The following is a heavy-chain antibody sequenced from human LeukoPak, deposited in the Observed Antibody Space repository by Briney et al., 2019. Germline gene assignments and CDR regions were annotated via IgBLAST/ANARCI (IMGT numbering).Heavy chain of an antibody. CDR1: GFTFSSYS. CDR3: ARTLIEYSVSSCYFDY. V-gene: IGHV3-48*01. Sequence: GGSLRLSCAASGFTFSSYSMNWVRQAPGKGLEWVSYISSSSSTIYYADSVKGRFTISRDNSKNTLYLQMNSLRAEDTAVYYCARTLIEYSVSSCYFDYWGQGTLVTVSS. J-gene: IGHJ4*02. D-gene: IGHD6-6*01. CDR2: ISSSSSTI.